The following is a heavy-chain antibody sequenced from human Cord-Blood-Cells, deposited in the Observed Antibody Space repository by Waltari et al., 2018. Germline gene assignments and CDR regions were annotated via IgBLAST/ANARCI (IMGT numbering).Heavy chain of an antibody. CDR3: ARQLRIAPTIGINP. J-gene: IGHJ5*02. D-gene: IGHD6-13*01. CDR2: IKPDGSGK. CDR1: GFTFSSYW. V-gene: IGHV3-7*01. Sequence: EVHLVVSGGGLVQPGGSLRLFCAASGFTFSSYWMSLVRRAPGKGVGWVANIKPDGSGKQDEDSSKGRLPNSVDKAKNHLYLQMNGLRDDEPAVYYCARQLRIAPTIGINPWGQGTLVTVSS.